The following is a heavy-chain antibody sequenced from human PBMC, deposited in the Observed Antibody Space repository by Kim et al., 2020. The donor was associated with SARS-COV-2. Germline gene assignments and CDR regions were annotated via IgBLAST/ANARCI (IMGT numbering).Heavy chain of an antibody. CDR3: ARDLDYYGSGSYPDY. Sequence: QKFQGRVTITRDTYASTAYMELSSLRSEDTAVYYCARDLDYYGSGSYPDYWGQGTLVTVSS. V-gene: IGHV1-3*01. D-gene: IGHD3-10*01. J-gene: IGHJ4*02.